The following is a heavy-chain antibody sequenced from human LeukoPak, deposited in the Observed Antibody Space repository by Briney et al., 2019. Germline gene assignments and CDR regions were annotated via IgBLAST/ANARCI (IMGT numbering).Heavy chain of an antibody. Sequence: SETLSLTCTVSGGSLSTNSYYWAWIRQPPGTGLEWIASIHYSGSPYYNPSRRSRVTISGGKSNNHFSLRLSSVTAADTAVYYCARRAPGNFFDYWSQGTLVTVSP. CDR2: IHYSGSP. D-gene: IGHD1-26*01. J-gene: IGHJ4*02. CDR3: ARRAPGNFFDY. CDR1: GGSLSTNSYY. V-gene: IGHV4-39*01.